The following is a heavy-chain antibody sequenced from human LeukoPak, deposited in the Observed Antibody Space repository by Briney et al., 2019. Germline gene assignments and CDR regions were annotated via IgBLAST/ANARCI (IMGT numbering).Heavy chain of an antibody. CDR2: ISSSSSYI. Sequence: PGGSLRLSCAASGFTFSSYSMNWVRQAPGKGLEWVSSISSSSSYIYYADSVKGRFTISRDNAKNSLYLQMNSLKTEDTAVYYCTRGSDSGYDGYFDYWGQGTLVTVSS. CDR3: TRGSDSGYDGYFDY. D-gene: IGHD5-12*01. CDR1: GFTFSSYS. V-gene: IGHV3-21*03. J-gene: IGHJ4*02.